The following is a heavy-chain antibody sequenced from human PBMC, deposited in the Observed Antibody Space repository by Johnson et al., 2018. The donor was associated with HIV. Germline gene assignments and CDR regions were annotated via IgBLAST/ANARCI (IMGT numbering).Heavy chain of an antibody. J-gene: IGHJ3*01. CDR3: AKDQGGDYGDFVRTLDTFDL. CDR1: GFTFSSYG. V-gene: IGHV3-30*18. Sequence: VQLMESGGGVVQPGRSLRLSCAASGFTFSSYGMHWVRQAPGKGLEWVAVISYDGSNKYYADSVKGRFTISRDNSKNTLFLQMNSLRAEDTAIVYCAKDQGGDYGDFVRTLDTFDLWGRGTMVAVSS. D-gene: IGHD4-17*01. CDR2: ISYDGSNK.